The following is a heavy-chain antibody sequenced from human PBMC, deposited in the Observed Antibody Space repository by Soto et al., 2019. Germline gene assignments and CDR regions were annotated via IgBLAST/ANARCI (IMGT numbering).Heavy chain of an antibody. CDR3: ARSLAVAGSGPDY. J-gene: IGHJ4*02. V-gene: IGHV3-30*04. CDR2: ISYDGRND. CDR1: GFTFSSHA. D-gene: IGHD6-19*01. Sequence: PLRLSCAASGFTFSSHAMHWVRQAPGKGLEWVAVISYDGRNDYYADSVKGRFTISRDNSENTLYLQMNSLRPEDTAVYYCARSLAVAGSGPDYWGQGTLVNVSS.